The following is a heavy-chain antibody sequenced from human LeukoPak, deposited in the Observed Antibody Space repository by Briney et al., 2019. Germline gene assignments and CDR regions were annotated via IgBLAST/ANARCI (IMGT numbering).Heavy chain of an antibody. CDR3: ARDSRFSAIGY. Sequence: SVKVSCKASGYTFTSYDINWVRQAPGQGLEWMGGIIPIFGTANYAQKFQGRVTITTDESTSTAYMELSSLRSEDTAVYYCARDSRFSAIGYWGQGTLVTVSS. CDR2: IIPIFGTA. CDR1: GYTFTSYD. J-gene: IGHJ4*02. D-gene: IGHD3-3*01. V-gene: IGHV1-69*05.